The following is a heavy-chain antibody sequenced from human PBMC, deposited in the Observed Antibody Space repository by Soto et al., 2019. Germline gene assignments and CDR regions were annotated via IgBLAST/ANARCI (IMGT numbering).Heavy chain of an antibody. V-gene: IGHV1-69*01. CDR3: ARNVTLTGSSYGMDV. J-gene: IGHJ6*02. Sequence: QVQLVQSGAELRKPGSSVKVSCKASGGTFSDSTINWVRQAPGQRLEWMGGSIPIFDTANYAEKFQGRVTITADESTSTSFMEVSSLRSEDTAAYYCARNVTLTGSSYGMDVWGQGTMVTVSS. D-gene: IGHD2-8*01. CDR2: SIPIFDTA. CDR1: GGTFSDST.